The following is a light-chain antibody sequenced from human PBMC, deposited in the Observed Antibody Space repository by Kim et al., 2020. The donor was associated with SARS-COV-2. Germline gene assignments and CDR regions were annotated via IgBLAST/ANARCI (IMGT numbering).Light chain of an antibody. CDR2: QDS. Sequence: SYELTQPPSVSASPGQTASITCSGEKLGAKYACWYQQKPGQSPVLVIYQDSKRPSGIPERFSGSNSGNTATLTISGTQAMDEAYYYCQAWESSTVVFGGG. V-gene: IGLV3-1*01. J-gene: IGLJ2*01. CDR3: QAWESSTVV. CDR1: KLGAKY.